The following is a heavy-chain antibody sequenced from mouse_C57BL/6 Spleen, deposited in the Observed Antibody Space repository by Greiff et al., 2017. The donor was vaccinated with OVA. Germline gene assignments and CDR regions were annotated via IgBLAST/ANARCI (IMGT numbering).Heavy chain of an antibody. CDR1: GYTFTSYW. J-gene: IGHJ4*01. D-gene: IGHD1-1*01. V-gene: IGHV1-55*01. CDR2: IYPGSGST. Sequence: VQLQQPGAELVKPGASVKMSCKASGYTFTSYWITWVKQRPGQGLEWIGDIYPGSGSTNYNEKFKSKATLTVDTSSSTAYMQLSSLTSEDSAVYDCARQFITTADYAMDYWGQGTSVTVSS. CDR3: ARQFITTADYAMDY.